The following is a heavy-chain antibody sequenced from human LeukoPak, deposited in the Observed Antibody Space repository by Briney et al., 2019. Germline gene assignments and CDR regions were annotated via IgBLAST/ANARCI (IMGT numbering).Heavy chain of an antibody. J-gene: IGHJ4*02. CDR2: IYSGGST. Sequence: GGSLRLSRAASGFTVSSNYMSWVRQAPGKGLEWVSVIYSGGSTYYADSVKGRFTISRDNSKNTLYLQMNSLRAEDTAVYYCARDYYGSGSYSTLFGYWGQGTLVTVSS. D-gene: IGHD3-10*01. V-gene: IGHV3-66*01. CDR3: ARDYYGSGSYSTLFGY. CDR1: GFTVSSNY.